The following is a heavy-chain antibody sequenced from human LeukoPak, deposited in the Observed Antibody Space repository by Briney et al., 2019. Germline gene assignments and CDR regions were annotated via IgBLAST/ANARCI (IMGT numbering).Heavy chain of an antibody. Sequence: SETLSLTYTVSGGSISSYYWSWIRQPPGKGLEWIGYIYYSGSTNYNPSLKSRVTISVDTSKNQFSLKLSSVTAADTAVYYCASNSGSYYPYYYYYYMDVWGKGTTVTVSS. V-gene: IGHV4-59*08. CDR2: IYYSGST. CDR1: GGSISSYY. D-gene: IGHD1-26*01. CDR3: ASNSGSYYPYYYYYYMDV. J-gene: IGHJ6*03.